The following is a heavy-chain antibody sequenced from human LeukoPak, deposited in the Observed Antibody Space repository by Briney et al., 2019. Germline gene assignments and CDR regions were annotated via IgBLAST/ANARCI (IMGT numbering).Heavy chain of an antibody. V-gene: IGHV3-23*01. CDR3: AKGGSGPEYYYYYMDV. CDR2: ISVSGGST. J-gene: IGHJ6*03. CDR1: GFTFSNSG. D-gene: IGHD6-19*01. Sequence: GGSLRLSCAASGFTFSNSGMHWVRQAPGKGLEWVSVISVSGGSTYSADSVKGRFTISRDNSKNTLYLQMNSLRAEDTAVYYCAKGGSGPEYYYYYMDVWGKGTTVTVSS.